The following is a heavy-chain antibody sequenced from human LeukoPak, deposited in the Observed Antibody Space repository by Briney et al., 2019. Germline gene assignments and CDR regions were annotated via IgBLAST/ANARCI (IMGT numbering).Heavy chain of an antibody. J-gene: IGHJ4*02. V-gene: IGHV1-69*06. CDR3: ARGRAYYDILTGYYYHPFDY. CDR1: RGTFSSYT. D-gene: IGHD3-9*01. CDR2: IIPIFGTA. Sequence: SVKVSCKASRGTFSSYTISWVRQAPGQGLEWMGGIIPIFGTANYAQKFQGRVTITADKSTSTAYMELSSLRSEDTAVYYCARGRAYYDILTGYYYHPFDYWGQGTLVTVSS.